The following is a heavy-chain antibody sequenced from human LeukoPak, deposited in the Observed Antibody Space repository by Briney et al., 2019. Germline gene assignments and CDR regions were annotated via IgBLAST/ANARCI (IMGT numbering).Heavy chain of an antibody. CDR1: GGSIGSYY. Sequence: SETLSLTCTVSGGSIGSYYWSWIRQPPGQGLEWIGYIHDSGSTNHNPSLKSRVPISIEMSTTQISLCLTSVPAAETAVYYCAGYGNYWDWYFDLWGRGTLVTVSS. J-gene: IGHJ2*01. CDR2: IHDSGST. D-gene: IGHD4-11*01. V-gene: IGHV4-59*01. CDR3: AGYGNYWDWYFDL.